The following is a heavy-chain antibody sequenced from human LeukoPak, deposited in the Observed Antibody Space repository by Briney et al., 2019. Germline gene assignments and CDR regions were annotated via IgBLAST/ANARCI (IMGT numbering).Heavy chain of an antibody. CDR2: IYYSGST. CDR3: ARSPQKYGSGSYLGYNWFDP. Sequence: SQTLSLTCVISGDSVSNTAAGWSWIRQPPGKGLEWIGYIYYSGSTNYNPSLKSRVTISVDTSKNQFSLKLSSVTAADTAVYYCARSPQKYGSGSYLGYNWFDPWGQGTLVTVSS. D-gene: IGHD3-10*01. CDR1: GDSVSNTAAG. J-gene: IGHJ5*02. V-gene: IGHV4-61*08.